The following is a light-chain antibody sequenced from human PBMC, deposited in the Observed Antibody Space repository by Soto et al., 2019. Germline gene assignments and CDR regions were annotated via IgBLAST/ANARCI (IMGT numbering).Light chain of an antibody. CDR2: GTS. CDR1: QSISSSY. Sequence: EIVLTQSPGTLSLSPGERATLSCRASQSISSSYLAWYQQKPGQAPRLLMYGTSSRATGIPDRFSGSGSGTDFTLSISSLQSEHLGVYYCQQDSSWPLTFGGGTKVEIK. CDR3: QQDSSWPLT. J-gene: IGKJ4*01. V-gene: IGKV3-20*01.